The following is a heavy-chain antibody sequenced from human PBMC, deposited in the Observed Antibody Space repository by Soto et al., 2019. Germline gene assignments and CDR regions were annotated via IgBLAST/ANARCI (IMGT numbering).Heavy chain of an antibody. Sequence: QVQLQESGPGLVKPSETLSLTCTVSGGSISSYYWSWIRQPPGKGLEWIGYIYYSGSTNYNPSLEGRVTISVDTSKNQFSLKLGSVTAADTAVYYCARRWGGTFDYWGQGTLVTVSS. D-gene: IGHD2-21*01. J-gene: IGHJ4*02. CDR3: ARRWGGTFDY. CDR1: GGSISSYY. V-gene: IGHV4-59*01. CDR2: IYYSGST.